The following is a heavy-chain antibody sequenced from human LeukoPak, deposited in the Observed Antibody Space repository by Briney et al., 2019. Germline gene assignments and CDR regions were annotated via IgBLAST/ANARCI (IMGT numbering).Heavy chain of an antibody. CDR2: IKQDGSEK. D-gene: IGHD2-21*02. Sequence: GGSLRLSCAASGFTFSSYWMSWVRQAPGKGLEWVANIKQDGSEKNYVDSVKGRFTISRDNAKNSLYLQMSSLRAEDTAVYYCASDFSPHCGGDCYLDAFDIWGQGTMVTVSS. V-gene: IGHV3-7*01. CDR3: ASDFSPHCGGDCYLDAFDI. CDR1: GFTFSSYW. J-gene: IGHJ3*02.